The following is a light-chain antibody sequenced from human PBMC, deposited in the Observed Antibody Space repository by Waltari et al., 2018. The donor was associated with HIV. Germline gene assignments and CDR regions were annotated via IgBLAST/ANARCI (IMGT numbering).Light chain of an antibody. J-gene: IGLJ3*02. V-gene: IGLV2-23*02. CDR3: CSDAGSSTFEV. Sequence: QSALTQPASVSGSPGQSIPISCTGTSSGVGSHNLVSWYQQHPGKAPKLMIYEVSKRPSGVTTRLSCSKTGKNAALTIFGLKAEDDADYYCCSDAGSSTFEVFGGGTKLTVL. CDR1: SSGVGSHNL. CDR2: EVS.